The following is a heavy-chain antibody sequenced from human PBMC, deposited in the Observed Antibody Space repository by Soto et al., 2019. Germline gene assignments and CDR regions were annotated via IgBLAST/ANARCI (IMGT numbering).Heavy chain of an antibody. J-gene: IGHJ4*02. CDR1: GFTFRSYG. D-gene: IGHD1-26*01. Sequence: QVQLVESGGGVVQPGRSLRLSCAASGFTFRSYGMHWVRQAPGKGLEWVAVISYDGSNKYYADSVKGRFTISRDNSKNTLYLQMNSLRAEDTAVYYCAKDARRYWYFDYWGQGTLVTVSS. V-gene: IGHV3-30*18. CDR3: AKDARRYWYFDY. CDR2: ISYDGSNK.